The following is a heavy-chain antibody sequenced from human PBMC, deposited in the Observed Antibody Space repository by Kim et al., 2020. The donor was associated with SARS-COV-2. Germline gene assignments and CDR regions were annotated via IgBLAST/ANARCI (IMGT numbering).Heavy chain of an antibody. CDR2: IDPSDSYT. CDR1: GYSFTSYW. CDR3: ARLQPRDGYNNYHWGSEGTD. J-gene: IGHJ4*02. Sequence: GESLKISCKGSGYSFTSYWISWVRQMPGKGLEWMGRIDPSDSYTNYSPSFQGHVTISADKSISTAYLQWSSLKASDTAMYYCARLQPRDGYNNYHWGSEGTDWGQGTLVTVSS. V-gene: IGHV5-10-1*01. D-gene: IGHD4-4*01.